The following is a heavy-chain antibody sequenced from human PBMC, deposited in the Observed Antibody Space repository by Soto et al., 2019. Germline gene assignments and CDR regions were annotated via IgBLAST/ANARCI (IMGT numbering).Heavy chain of an antibody. Sequence: ASVKVSCKVSGYTLTELSMHWVRQAPGKRLEWMGGFDPEDGETIYAQKFQGRVTMTEDTSTDTAYMELSSLRSEDTAVYYCATAPSVYYDILTGPSRNAFDIWGQGTMVTVAS. V-gene: IGHV1-24*01. CDR3: ATAPSVYYDILTGPSRNAFDI. J-gene: IGHJ3*02. CDR2: FDPEDGET. CDR1: GYTLTELS. D-gene: IGHD3-9*01.